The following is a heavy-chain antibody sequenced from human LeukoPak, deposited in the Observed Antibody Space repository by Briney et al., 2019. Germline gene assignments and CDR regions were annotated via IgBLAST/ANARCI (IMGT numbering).Heavy chain of an antibody. CDR1: GGSIGPYY. J-gene: IGHJ4*02. V-gene: IGHV4-4*07. Sequence: SETLSLTCIISGGSIGPYYWSWIRQAAGKGPEWIGRIYTTGTADYNPSLKGRVFLTVDTSKNQFSLKVTSVTTADTAVYYCRLYCSGTSCYFAQYYFDYWGQGTLVTVSS. CDR2: IYTTGTA. D-gene: IGHD2-2*01. CDR3: RLYCSGTSCYFAQYYFDY.